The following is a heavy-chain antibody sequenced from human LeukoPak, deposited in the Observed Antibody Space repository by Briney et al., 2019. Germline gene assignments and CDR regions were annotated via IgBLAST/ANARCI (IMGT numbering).Heavy chain of an antibody. CDR2: INHSGST. J-gene: IGHJ4*02. V-gene: IGHV4-34*01. CDR1: GGSFSGYY. CDR3: AAGGWPKKTFDY. D-gene: IGHD6-19*01. Sequence: SETLSLTCAVYGGSFSGYYWSWIRQPPGKGLEWIGEINHSGSTNYNPSLKSRVTISVDTSKNQFSLKLSSVTAADTAVYYCAAGGWPKKTFDYWGQGTLVTVSS.